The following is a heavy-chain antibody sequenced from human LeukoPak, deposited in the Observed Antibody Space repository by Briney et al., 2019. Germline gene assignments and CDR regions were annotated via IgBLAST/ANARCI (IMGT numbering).Heavy chain of an antibody. D-gene: IGHD1-26*01. CDR3: AKDTGVGASRGFYMDV. J-gene: IGHJ6*03. CDR1: GFIVSIND. V-gene: IGHV3-53*05. Sequence: GGSLRLSCAASGFIVSINDMSWVRQAPGKGLEWVSVLYSGGATYYADSVKGRFTISRDNSKNTLYLQMNSLRAEDTAVYYCAKDTGVGASRGFYMDVWGKGTTVTVSS. CDR2: LYSGGAT.